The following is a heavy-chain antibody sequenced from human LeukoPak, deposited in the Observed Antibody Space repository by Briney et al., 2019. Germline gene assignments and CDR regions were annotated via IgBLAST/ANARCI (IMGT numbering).Heavy chain of an antibody. Sequence: KTGGSLRLSCAASGFTFSRFEMNWVRQAPGKGLEWVSYISSIGSTIYYADSVKGRFTISRDNAKNSLYLQMNSLRAEDAAVYYCARARYYDSSGYYIIDYWGQGTLVTVSP. V-gene: IGHV3-48*03. J-gene: IGHJ4*02. CDR3: ARARYYDSSGYYIIDY. CDR2: ISSIGSTI. D-gene: IGHD3-22*01. CDR1: GFTFSRFE.